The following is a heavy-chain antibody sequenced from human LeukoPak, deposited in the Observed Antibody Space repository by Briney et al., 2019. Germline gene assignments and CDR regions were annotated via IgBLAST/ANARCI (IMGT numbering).Heavy chain of an antibody. CDR2: INHSGST. J-gene: IGHJ4*02. CDR1: GGSFSGYY. D-gene: IGHD3-22*01. Sequence: PSETLSLACAVYGGSFSGYYWSWIRQPPGKGLEWIGEINHSGSTNYNPSLKSRVTISVDTSKNQFSLKLSSVTAADTAVYHCARSVRNYFDYWAQGTLVTVSS. CDR3: ARSVRNYFDY. V-gene: IGHV4-34*01.